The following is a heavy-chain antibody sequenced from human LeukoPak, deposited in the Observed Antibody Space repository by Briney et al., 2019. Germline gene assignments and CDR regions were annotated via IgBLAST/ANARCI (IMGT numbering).Heavy chain of an antibody. D-gene: IGHD6-19*01. V-gene: IGHV3-23*01. CDR2: ISGGGGST. CDR1: GFTFSTPV. Sequence: GGSLRLSCAASGFTFSTPVMGWVRQAPGKGLEWVSVISGGGGSTYFADSVKGRFTISRDNSKNTLFLQMSSLRAEDTAIYYCVKPSSGWYNFDYWGQGTLVTVSS. J-gene: IGHJ4*02. CDR3: VKPSSGWYNFDY.